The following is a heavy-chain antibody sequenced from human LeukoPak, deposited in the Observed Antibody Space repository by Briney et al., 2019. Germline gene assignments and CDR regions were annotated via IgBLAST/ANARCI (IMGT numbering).Heavy chain of an antibody. D-gene: IGHD1-26*01. V-gene: IGHV4-4*02. J-gene: IGHJ4*02. Sequence: SGTLSLTCAVSGGSISSSNWWSWVRQPPGKGLEWIGEIYHSGSTNYNPSLKSRVTISVDKSKNQFSLKLSSVTAADTAVYYCARDRSGVGARVYYFDYWGQGTLVTVSS. CDR2: IYHSGST. CDR1: GGSISSSNW. CDR3: ARDRSGVGARVYYFDY.